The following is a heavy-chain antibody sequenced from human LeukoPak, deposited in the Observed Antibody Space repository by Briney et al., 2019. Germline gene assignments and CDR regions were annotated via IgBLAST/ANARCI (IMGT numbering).Heavy chain of an antibody. Sequence: GGSLRLSCAASGFTVSRYGMTWVRQAPGKGLEWVSAFSATDGSAQYAESVKGRFTISRDNSKSSLYLQMNSLRDEDTAVYYCAKARIPAAGMGAFDVWGQGTMVTVSS. CDR3: AKARIPAAGMGAFDV. D-gene: IGHD6-13*01. J-gene: IGHJ3*01. CDR2: FSATDGSA. V-gene: IGHV3-23*01. CDR1: GFTVSRYG.